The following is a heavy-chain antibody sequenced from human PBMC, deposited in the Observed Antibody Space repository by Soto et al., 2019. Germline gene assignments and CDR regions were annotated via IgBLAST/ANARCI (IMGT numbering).Heavy chain of an antibody. V-gene: IGHV4-39*01. CDR2: VFYTGFT. D-gene: IGHD1-20*01. J-gene: IGHJ4*02. CDR1: GASISGSYYY. Sequence: SDTLSLTCAVSGASISGSYYYWAWLRQSPGKGPEWIGSVFYTGFTSYNPSPESRVSVSVDTSKSQFSLKLSAVTAADTAVYYCATSQKGYNWNYFDHWGQGALVTVSS. CDR3: ATSQKGYNWNYFDH.